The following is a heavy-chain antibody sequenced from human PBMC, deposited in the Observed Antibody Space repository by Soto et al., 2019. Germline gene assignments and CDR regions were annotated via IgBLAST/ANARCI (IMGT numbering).Heavy chain of an antibody. CDR1: GGTFSSYT. D-gene: IGHD3-9*01. J-gene: IGHJ4*02. CDR2: IIPILGIA. CDR3: ARQYDILRYFDY. V-gene: IGHV1-69*02. Sequence: SVKVSCKASGGTFSSYTISWVRQAPGQGLEWMGRIIPILGIANYAQKFQGRVTITADKSTSTAYMELSSLRSEDTAVYYCARQYDILRYFDYWGQGTLVTVSS.